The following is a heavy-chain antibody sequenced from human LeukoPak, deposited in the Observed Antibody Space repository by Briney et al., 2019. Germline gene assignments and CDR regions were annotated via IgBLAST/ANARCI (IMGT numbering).Heavy chain of an antibody. CDR1: GGSISSYY. D-gene: IGHD6-19*01. Sequence: SETLSLTCTVSGGSISSYYWSWIRQPPGKGLEWIGYIYYSGSTNYNPSLKSRVTISVDTSKNRFSLKLSSVTAADTAVYYCARGVAVAGYYYGMDVWGQGTTVTVSS. CDR2: IYYSGST. J-gene: IGHJ6*02. V-gene: IGHV4-59*01. CDR3: ARGVAVAGYYYGMDV.